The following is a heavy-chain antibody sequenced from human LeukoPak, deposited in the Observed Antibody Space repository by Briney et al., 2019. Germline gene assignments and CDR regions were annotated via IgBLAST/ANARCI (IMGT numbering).Heavy chain of an antibody. J-gene: IGHJ4*01. CDR2: ISYSGNT. V-gene: IGHV4-34*01. CDR3: ARRRNWNDVLDY. CDR1: GGSFSGYY. Sequence: SETLSLTCAVYGGSFSGYYWSWIRQPPGKGLEWIGEISYSGNTNYNPSLESRVTISIDTSKNQFSLKLNSMTAADTAVYYCARRRNWNDVLDYWGRGTLVTVSS. D-gene: IGHD1-1*01.